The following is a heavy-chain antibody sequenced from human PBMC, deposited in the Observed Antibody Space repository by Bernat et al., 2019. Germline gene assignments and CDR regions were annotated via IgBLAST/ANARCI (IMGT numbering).Heavy chain of an antibody. CDR1: GLTFSSYG. V-gene: IGHV3-30*18. CDR2: ISYDGSNK. CDR3: AKDGPYCSSTSCSSDY. D-gene: IGHD2-2*01. J-gene: IGHJ4*02. Sequence: QVQLVESGGGVVQPGRSLRLSCAASGLTFSSYGMHWVRQAPGKGLEWVAVISYDGSNKYYADSVKGRFTIPRDNSKNTLYLQMNSLRAEDTAVYYCAKDGPYCSSTSCSSDYWGQGTLLPVSS.